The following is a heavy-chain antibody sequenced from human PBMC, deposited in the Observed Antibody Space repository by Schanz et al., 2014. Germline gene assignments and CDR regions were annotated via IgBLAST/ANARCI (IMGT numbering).Heavy chain of an antibody. CDR2: INSAGTT. CDR3: AKGSMAARPLLPTDYYFYGTDI. V-gene: IGHV3-53*01. Sequence: EVQLAESGGGLIQPGGSLRLSCVVSGFSVSNTYMHWVRQPPGKGLEWVAVINSAGTTYYADSVKGRFTFSRDSSKNTVYLQMDSLRADDTSVYYCAKGSMAARPLLPTDYYFYGTDIWGQGTTVTVSS. J-gene: IGHJ6*02. D-gene: IGHD6-6*01. CDR1: GFSVSNTY.